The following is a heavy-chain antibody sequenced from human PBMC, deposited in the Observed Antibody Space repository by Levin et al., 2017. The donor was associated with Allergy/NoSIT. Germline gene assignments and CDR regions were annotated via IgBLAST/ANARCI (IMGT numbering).Heavy chain of an antibody. Sequence: SETLSLTCSVSGGSVSSGTYYWSWIRRPPGKGLEWIGYINYRGVTKYNPSLKSRVTISVDTSKNVFSLKVTSVTAADTAVYYCARNRIIVSGGNDYYYGMDVWGQGTTVTVSS. CDR2: INYRGVT. CDR3: ARNRIIVSGGNDYYYGMDV. V-gene: IGHV4-61*01. CDR1: GGSVSSGTYY. J-gene: IGHJ6*02. D-gene: IGHD5/OR15-5a*01.